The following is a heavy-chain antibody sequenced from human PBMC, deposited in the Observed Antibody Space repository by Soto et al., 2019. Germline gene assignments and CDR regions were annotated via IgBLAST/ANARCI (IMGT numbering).Heavy chain of an antibody. D-gene: IGHD3-3*01. CDR1: GYIFDIYG. CDR2: VSAYSGST. Sequence: QVQLVQSGAEVTKPGASVKVSCKASGYIFDIYGISWVRQAPGQGLEWLGWVSAYSGSTQIAQKFQGRITMTTDTATTTAYMELRSLTSDVPAVYYSARDAGRAHYVFWMGVDYGGQGTLVTVSP. J-gene: IGHJ4*02. CDR3: ARDAGRAHYVFWMGVDY. V-gene: IGHV1-18*01.